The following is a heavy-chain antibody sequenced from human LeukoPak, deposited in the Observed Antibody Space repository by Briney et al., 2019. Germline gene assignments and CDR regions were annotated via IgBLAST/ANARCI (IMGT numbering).Heavy chain of an antibody. CDR1: GGSFSGYY. Sequence: SETLSLTCAVYGGSFSGYYWSWIRQPPGKGLEWIGEINHSGSTNYNPSLKSRVTMSVDTSKNQFSLKLSSVTAADTAVYYCARVHYYDSSGYYYVPLYYYYYGMDVWGQGTTVTVSS. CDR3: ARVHYYDSSGYYYVPLYYYYYGMDV. D-gene: IGHD3-22*01. V-gene: IGHV4-34*01. J-gene: IGHJ6*02. CDR2: INHSGST.